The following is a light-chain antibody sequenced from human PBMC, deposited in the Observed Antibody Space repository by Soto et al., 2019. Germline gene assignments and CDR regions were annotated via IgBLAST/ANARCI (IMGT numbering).Light chain of an antibody. V-gene: IGLV2-8*01. CDR3: SSYAGSNNLV. CDR2: EVN. CDR1: SSDVGGYNY. J-gene: IGLJ3*02. Sequence: QSALTQPPSASGSPGQSVTISCTGTSSDVGGYNYASWYQQHPGKAPKLMIYEVNKRPSGVPDRFSGSKSGNTASLTVSGLQAEDEADYYCSSYAGSNNLVFGGGTKVTVL.